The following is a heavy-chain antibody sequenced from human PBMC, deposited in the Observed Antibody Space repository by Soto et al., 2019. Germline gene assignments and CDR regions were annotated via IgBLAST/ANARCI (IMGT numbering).Heavy chain of an antibody. J-gene: IGHJ4*02. CDR3: ARGRYGDY. CDR2: ISAHNGNT. V-gene: IGHV1-18*01. Sequence: QVHLVQSGAEVKKPGASVKVSCKGSGYDFTTYGITWVRQAPGQGLEWMAWISAHNGNTDYAQKLQGRVTVTRDTSRSTAYMELRRLRSDDRAVYYCARGRYGDYWGQGALVTVSS. D-gene: IGHD1-1*01. CDR1: GYDFTTYG.